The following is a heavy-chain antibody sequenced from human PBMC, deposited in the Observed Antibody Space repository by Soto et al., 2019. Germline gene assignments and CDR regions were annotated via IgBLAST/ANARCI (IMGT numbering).Heavy chain of an antibody. J-gene: IGHJ6*02. V-gene: IGHV1-69*01. Sequence: QVQLVQSGAEVKKPGSSVKVSCKASGGTFSSYAISWVRQAPGQGLEWMGGIIPIFGTANYAQQFQGRVTITADESTSTAYMELSSLRSEDTAVYYCARGPLYCSGGSCHYYYYGMDVWGQGTTVTVSS. CDR3: ARGPLYCSGGSCHYYYYGMDV. CDR1: GGTFSSYA. CDR2: IIPIFGTA. D-gene: IGHD2-15*01.